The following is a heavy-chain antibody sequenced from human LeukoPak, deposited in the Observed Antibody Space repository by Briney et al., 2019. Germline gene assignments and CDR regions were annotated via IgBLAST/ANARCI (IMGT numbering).Heavy chain of an antibody. CDR3: ARTYVVTAMAQPCDH. CDR2: IYNSGTT. CDR1: GGSISSGDHY. J-gene: IGHJ4*02. D-gene: IGHD5-18*01. Sequence: SETLSLTCTVSGGSISSGDHYWSWIRQPPGKGLEWIGYIYNSGTTYYNPSLKSRVTISVDTSKNQFSLKLSSVTAADTAVFYCARTYVVTAMAQPCDHWGQGTLVTVSS. V-gene: IGHV4-30-4*01.